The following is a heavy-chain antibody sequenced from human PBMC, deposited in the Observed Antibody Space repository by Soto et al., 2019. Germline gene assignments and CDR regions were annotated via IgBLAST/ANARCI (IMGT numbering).Heavy chain of an antibody. CDR2: IYDTGST. CDR3: ATKAAAAQGSFDY. V-gene: IGHV4-4*02. CDR1: GGSISSNNW. J-gene: IGHJ4*02. D-gene: IGHD6-13*01. Sequence: QVQLQESGPGLVKPSGTLSLTCAVSGGSISSNNWWSWVRQPPGKGLEWIGEIYDTGSTNYNPSLKRRVTVSVDKSRNQFSLKVSSVTAADTAVYYCATKAAAAQGSFDYWGQGTLVTVSS.